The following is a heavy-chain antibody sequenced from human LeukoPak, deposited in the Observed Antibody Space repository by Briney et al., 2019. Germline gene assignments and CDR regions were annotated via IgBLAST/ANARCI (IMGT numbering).Heavy chain of an antibody. J-gene: IGHJ4*02. CDR2: ISTNGDRT. Sequence: PGGSLRLSCAASGFTFSSYAMHWVRQAPGKGLEYVSVISTNGDRTYYANSVKGRFTISRDNSKNTLYPQMGSLRPEDMAVYYCARDKAAVGNDYWGLGTLVTVSS. V-gene: IGHV3-64*01. CDR1: GFTFSSYA. D-gene: IGHD6-13*01. CDR3: ARDKAAVGNDY.